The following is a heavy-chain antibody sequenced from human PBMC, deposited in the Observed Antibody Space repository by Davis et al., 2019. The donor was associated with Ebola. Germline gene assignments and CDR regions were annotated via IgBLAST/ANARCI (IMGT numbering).Heavy chain of an antibody. CDR1: GFTVSSNY. V-gene: IGHV3-53*05. CDR2: IYSGGST. Sequence: GGSLRLSCAASGFTVSSNYMSWVRQAPGKGLEWVSVIYSGGSTYYADSVKGRFTISRDNSKNTLYLQMNSLRAEDTAVYYCARDRLLYCSSTSCPEARFDPWGQGTLVTVSS. CDR3: ARDRLLYCSSTSCPEARFDP. D-gene: IGHD2-2*01. J-gene: IGHJ5*02.